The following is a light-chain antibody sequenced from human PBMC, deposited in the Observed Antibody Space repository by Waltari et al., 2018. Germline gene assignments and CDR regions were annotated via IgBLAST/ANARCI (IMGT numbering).Light chain of an antibody. CDR2: EAS. CDR1: QNIRSW. V-gene: IGKV1-5*03. Sequence: DVQMTQSPPTLSASVGDRVTITCRASQNIRSWLAWYQQKPGQAPKVLIYEASNLESGVPLRFSGSGSGTEFTLTINSLQPDDFATYYCQQYNPYWGGFTFGPGTKVEIK. CDR3: QQYNPYWGGFT. J-gene: IGKJ3*01.